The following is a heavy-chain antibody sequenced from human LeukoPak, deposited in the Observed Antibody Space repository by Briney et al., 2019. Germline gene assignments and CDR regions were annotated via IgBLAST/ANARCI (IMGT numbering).Heavy chain of an antibody. D-gene: IGHD1-26*01. CDR3: AKETWEPTPDVY. Sequence: PGGSLRLSCAASGFTFSSYSMNWVRQAPGKGLEWVSSISSSSSYIYYADSVKGRFTISRDNSKNTLYLQMNSLRAEDTAVYYCAKETWEPTPDVYWGQGTLVTVSS. J-gene: IGHJ4*02. CDR1: GFTFSSYS. CDR2: ISSSSSYI. V-gene: IGHV3-21*04.